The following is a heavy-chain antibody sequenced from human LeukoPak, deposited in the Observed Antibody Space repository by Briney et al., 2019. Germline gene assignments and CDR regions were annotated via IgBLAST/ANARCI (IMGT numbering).Heavy chain of an antibody. CDR2: INTDGSST. CDR1: GFTYSKYW. Sequence: GGSLRLSCAASGFTYSKYWMHWVRQAPGKGLVWVSPINTDGSSTSYADSVKGRFTISRDNAKNTLYLQMNSLRAEGTAVYYCARSEYSSTWYGDYYYYYLDVWGKGTTVTVSS. D-gene: IGHD6-13*01. CDR3: ARSEYSSTWYGDYYYYYLDV. J-gene: IGHJ6*03. V-gene: IGHV3-74*01.